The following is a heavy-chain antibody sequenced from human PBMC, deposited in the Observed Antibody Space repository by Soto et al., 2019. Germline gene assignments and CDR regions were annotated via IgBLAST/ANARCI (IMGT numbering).Heavy chain of an antibody. J-gene: IGHJ3*02. CDR1: GYSFTSYW. CDR2: IYPGDSDT. CDR3: ARHLRGYSGYDFAFDI. Sequence: GESLKLSCKGSGYSFTSYWIGWVRQMPGKGLEWMGIIYPGDSDTRYSPSFQGQVTISADKSISTAYLQWSSLKASDTAMYYCARHLRGYSGYDFAFDIWGQGTMVTVSS. D-gene: IGHD5-12*01. V-gene: IGHV5-51*01.